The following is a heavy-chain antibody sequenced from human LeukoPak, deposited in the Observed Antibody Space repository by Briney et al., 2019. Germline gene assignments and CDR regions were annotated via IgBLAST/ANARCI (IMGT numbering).Heavy chain of an antibody. CDR2: INHSGST. J-gene: IGHJ4*02. D-gene: IGHD3-9*01. Sequence: SSETLSLTCAVYGGSFSGYYWSWIRQPPGKGLEWIGEINHSGSTNYNPSLKSRVTISVDTSKNQFSLKLSSVTAADTAVYYCARVIRTTGYYSNPKSGSFDFWGQGTLATVSS. V-gene: IGHV4-34*01. CDR1: GGSFSGYY. CDR3: ARVIRTTGYYSNPKSGSFDF.